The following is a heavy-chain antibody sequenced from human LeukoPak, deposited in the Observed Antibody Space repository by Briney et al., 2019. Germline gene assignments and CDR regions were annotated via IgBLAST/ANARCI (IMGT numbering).Heavy chain of an antibody. CDR3: ARGVAARPVHYYYYMDV. Sequence: SETLSLTCTVSGGSISSSSYYWGWIRQPPGKGLEWIGSIYYSGSTYYNPSLKSRVTISVDTSKNQFSLKLSSVTAADTAVYYCARGVAARPVHYYYYMDVWGKGTTVTVSS. J-gene: IGHJ6*03. D-gene: IGHD6-6*01. CDR1: GGSISSSSYY. CDR2: IYYSGST. V-gene: IGHV4-39*01.